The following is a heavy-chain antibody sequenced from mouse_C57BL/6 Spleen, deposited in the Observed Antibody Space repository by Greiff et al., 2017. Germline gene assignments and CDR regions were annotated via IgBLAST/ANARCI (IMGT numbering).Heavy chain of an antibody. CDR1: GYTFTSYW. CDR3: ARRGCSSLYGYFDV. V-gene: IGHV1-55*01. J-gene: IGHJ1*03. CDR2: IYPGSGST. Sequence: QVQLQQSGAELVKPGASVKLSCKASGYTFTSYWINWVKQRPGQGLEWIGDIYPGSGSTNYNEKFKSKATLTVDTSSSTAYMQLSSLTSEDSAVYYCARRGCSSLYGYFDVWGTGTTVTVSS. D-gene: IGHD1-1*01.